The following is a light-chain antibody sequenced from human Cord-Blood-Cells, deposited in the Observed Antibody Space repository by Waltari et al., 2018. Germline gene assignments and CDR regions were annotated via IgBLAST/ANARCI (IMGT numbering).Light chain of an antibody. J-gene: IGKJ1*01. CDR1: QSVSSY. CDR2: DAS. Sequence: EIVLTQSPATLSLSPGERATLSCRASQSVSSYLAWYQQQPGQAPRLLIYDASNRATGIPARFSGSGSGTDCTLTISSLEPEDFAVYYCQQRSNWPSWTFGQGTKVEIK. V-gene: IGKV3-11*01. CDR3: QQRSNWPSWT.